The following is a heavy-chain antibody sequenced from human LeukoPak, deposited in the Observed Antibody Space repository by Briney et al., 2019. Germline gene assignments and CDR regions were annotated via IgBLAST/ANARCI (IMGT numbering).Heavy chain of an antibody. CDR1: GFTFTSSA. Sequence: SVKVSCKASGFTFTSSAVQWVRQARGQRLEWIGWIVVGSGNTNYAQKFQERVTTTRDMSTSTAYMELSSLRSEDTAVYYCAAAGYDSSGYYRDFDYWGQGTLVTVSS. D-gene: IGHD3-22*01. V-gene: IGHV1-58*01. CDR2: IVVGSGNT. J-gene: IGHJ4*02. CDR3: AAAGYDSSGYYRDFDY.